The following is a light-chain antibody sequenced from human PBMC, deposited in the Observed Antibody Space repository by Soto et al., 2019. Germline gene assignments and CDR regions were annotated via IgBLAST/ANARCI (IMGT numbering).Light chain of an antibody. CDR1: QSLNNRY. Sequence: EIVLTQSPGTLSLSPGERATLSCRASQSLNNRYLAWYQQKPGQAPRLLIYGASSRATGIPDRFIGSGSGTDFTITISRLKTKDFAVYYCKQIGSYQGFTFGPGNKVDIK. V-gene: IGKV3-20*01. CDR3: KQIGSYQGFT. J-gene: IGKJ3*01. CDR2: GAS.